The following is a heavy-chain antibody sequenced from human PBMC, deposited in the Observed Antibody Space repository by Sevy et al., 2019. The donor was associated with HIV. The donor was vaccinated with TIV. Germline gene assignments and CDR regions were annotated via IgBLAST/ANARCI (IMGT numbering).Heavy chain of an antibody. CDR1: GFTFSSDS. V-gene: IGHV3-48*01. CDR2: ISGSSNTK. D-gene: IGHD6-13*01. J-gene: IGHJ4*02. CDR3: ARDLEQLVGNYFDY. Sequence: EGSLRLSCAASGFTFSSDSMNWVRQAPGKALEWVSYISGSSNTKYYADSVKGRFTISRDNAKNSLYLQMNSLRAEDTAVYYCARDLEQLVGNYFDYWGQGTPVTVSS.